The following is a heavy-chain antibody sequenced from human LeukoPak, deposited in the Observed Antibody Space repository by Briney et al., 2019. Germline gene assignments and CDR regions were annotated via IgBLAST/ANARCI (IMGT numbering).Heavy chain of an antibody. Sequence: SPTLSLTCAISGDSVSSNSAAWNWIRQSPSRGLEWLGRTYYRSKWYNDYAVSVKSRITINPDTSKNQFSLQLNSVTPEDTAVYYCARVGGYDEGRGFDYWGQGTLVTVSS. D-gene: IGHD5-12*01. J-gene: IGHJ4*02. CDR2: TYYRSKWYN. CDR3: ARVGGYDEGRGFDY. V-gene: IGHV6-1*01. CDR1: GDSVSSNSAA.